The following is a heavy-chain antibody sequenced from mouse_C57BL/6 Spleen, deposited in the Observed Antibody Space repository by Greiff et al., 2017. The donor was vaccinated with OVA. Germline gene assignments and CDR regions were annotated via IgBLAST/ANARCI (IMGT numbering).Heavy chain of an antibody. CDR3: ARSFAVVAHWYFDV. CDR1: GYTFTSYW. Sequence: VQLQQPGAELVMPGATVKLSCKASGYTFTSYWMHWVKQRPGQGLEWIGEIDPSDSYTNYNQKFKGKSTLTVDKSSSTAYMQISSLTSEDSSVYYCARSFAVVAHWYFDVWGTGTTVTVSS. V-gene: IGHV1-69*01. D-gene: IGHD1-1*01. CDR2: IDPSDSYT. J-gene: IGHJ1*03.